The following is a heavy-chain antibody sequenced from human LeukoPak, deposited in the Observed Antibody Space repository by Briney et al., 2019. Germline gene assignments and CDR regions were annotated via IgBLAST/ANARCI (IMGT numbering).Heavy chain of an antibody. CDR1: GFTVSSNY. Sequence: PGGSLRLSCAASGFTVSSNYMSWVRQAPGKGLEWVSVIYSGGSTYYADSVKGRFTISRDNSKNTLYPQMNSLRADDTAVYYCARVRDGDYYDYWGQGTQVTVSS. CDR2: IYSGGST. V-gene: IGHV3-66*01. J-gene: IGHJ4*02. D-gene: IGHD4-17*01. CDR3: ARVRDGDYYDY.